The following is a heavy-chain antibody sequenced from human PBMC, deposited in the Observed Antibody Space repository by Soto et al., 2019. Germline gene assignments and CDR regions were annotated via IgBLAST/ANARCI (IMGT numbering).Heavy chain of an antibody. CDR3: ARGRRRESCWGGDCYYFDV. CDR1: GFSFSDGAVG. D-gene: IGHD2-21*01. Sequence: QITLKESGPTLVKPTQTLKLTCTFSGFSFSDGAVGVGWFRQSPGKAPEWLAIYYLDEDEWNSPSLRTRLSISYEAARSQVVLTMVDMDPQDTVTYSCARGRRRESCWGGDCYYFDVWGQGLQVAAS. V-gene: IGHV2-5*02. J-gene: IGHJ4*02. CDR2: YYLDEDE.